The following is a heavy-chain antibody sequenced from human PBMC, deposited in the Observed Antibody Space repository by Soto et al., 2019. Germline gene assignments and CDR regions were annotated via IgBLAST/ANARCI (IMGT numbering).Heavy chain of an antibody. V-gene: IGHV4-34*01. Sequence: PSETLSLTCAVYGGSFSDYYWSWIRQPPGKGLEWIGEITHTGGFDSNPSLHSRATISVDTTKNQFSLKLSSVTTADTALYYCARGRQRPSAAYKGHGYYGMDVWGQGTTVTVSS. J-gene: IGHJ6*02. CDR3: ARGRQRPSAAYKGHGYYGMDV. CDR2: ITHTGGF. D-gene: IGHD2-2*01. CDR1: GGSFSDYY.